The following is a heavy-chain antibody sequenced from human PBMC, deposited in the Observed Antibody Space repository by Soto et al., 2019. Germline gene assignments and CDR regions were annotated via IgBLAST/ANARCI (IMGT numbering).Heavy chain of an antibody. Sequence: ASETLSLTCTVSGGSISSGGYYWGWICQHPGKGLEWIGYIYYSGSTYYNPSLKSRVTISVDTSKNQFSLKLSSVTAADTAVYYGARSPPMTTLAFDIWGQGTMVTVSS. CDR3: ARSPPMTTLAFDI. D-gene: IGHD4-17*01. CDR1: GGSISSGGYY. V-gene: IGHV4-31*03. J-gene: IGHJ3*02. CDR2: IYYSGST.